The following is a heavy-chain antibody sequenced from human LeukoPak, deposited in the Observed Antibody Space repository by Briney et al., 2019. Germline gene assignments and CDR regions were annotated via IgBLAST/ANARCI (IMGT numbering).Heavy chain of an antibody. CDR2: INESGKR. Sequence: SETLSLTCAVNGGSFSGYYWFWIRQPPGKGLEWIGEINESGKRNYTPSLKSRVTISIDTSQNQFSLRLRSVTAADTAVYYCARGARFFDRIYGLDVWGQGTTVTVSS. J-gene: IGHJ6*02. CDR1: GGSFSGYY. CDR3: ARGARFFDRIYGLDV. V-gene: IGHV4-34*01. D-gene: IGHD3-9*01.